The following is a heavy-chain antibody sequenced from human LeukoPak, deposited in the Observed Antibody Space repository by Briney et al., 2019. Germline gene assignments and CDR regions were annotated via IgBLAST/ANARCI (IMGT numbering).Heavy chain of an antibody. CDR2: INWNGGST. Sequence: GGSLRLSCAASGFTFDDYGMSWVRQAPGKGLEWVSGINWNGGSTGYADSVKGRFTISRDNSKNTLYLQMNSLRAEDTAVYYCARGDNGSGYYHYYYYGMDVWGQGTTVTVSS. CDR3: ARGDNGSGYYHYYYYGMDV. CDR1: GFTFDDYG. J-gene: IGHJ6*02. D-gene: IGHD3-22*01. V-gene: IGHV3-20*04.